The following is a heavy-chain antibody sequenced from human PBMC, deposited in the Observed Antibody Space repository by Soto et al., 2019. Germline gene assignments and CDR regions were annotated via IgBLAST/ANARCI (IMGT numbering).Heavy chain of an antibody. V-gene: IGHV4-39*01. Sequence: PSETLSLTCTVSGGSISSSIYYWGWIRHPPGKGLEWIGSIYYSGSTYYNPSLKSRVTISVDTSKNQFSLKLSSVTAADTAVYYCARPHLIAAAGTYYYYGMDVWGQGTTVTVSS. CDR3: ARPHLIAAAGTYYYYGMDV. CDR1: GGSISSSIYY. D-gene: IGHD6-13*01. CDR2: IYYSGST. J-gene: IGHJ6*02.